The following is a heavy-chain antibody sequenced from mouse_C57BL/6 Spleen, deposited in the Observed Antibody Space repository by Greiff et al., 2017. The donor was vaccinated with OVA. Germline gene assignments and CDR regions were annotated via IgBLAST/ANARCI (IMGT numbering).Heavy chain of an antibody. Sequence: QVQLKQPGAELVMPGASVKLSCKASGYTFTSYWMHWVKQRPGQGLEWIGEIDPSDSYTNYNQKFKGKSTLTVDKSSSTAYMQLSSLTSEDSAVYYCAIYGNYRAWFAYWGQGTLVTVSA. J-gene: IGHJ3*01. CDR2: IDPSDSYT. CDR3: AIYGNYRAWFAY. D-gene: IGHD2-1*01. CDR1: GYTFTSYW. V-gene: IGHV1-69*01.